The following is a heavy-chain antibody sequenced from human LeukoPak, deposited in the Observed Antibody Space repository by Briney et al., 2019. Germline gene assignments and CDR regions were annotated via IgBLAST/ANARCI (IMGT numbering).Heavy chain of an antibody. J-gene: IGHJ4*02. D-gene: IGHD3-9*01. V-gene: IGHV4-38-2*02. CDR2: IDQSGTT. CDR1: SYSISSGYY. CDR3: GRDRPTGYYDY. Sequence: SETLSLTCTVSSYSISSGYYWGWIRQSPGKGLEWIGSIDQSGTTYYHPSLKSPVTISVDTSKNQCSVQLTSVTAADTAVYFCGRDRPTGYYDYWGQGILVTVSS.